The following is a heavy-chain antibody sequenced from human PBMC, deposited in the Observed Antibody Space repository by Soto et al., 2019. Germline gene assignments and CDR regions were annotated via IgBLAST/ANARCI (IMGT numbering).Heavy chain of an antibody. CDR2: IDHSGYT. V-gene: IGHV4-34*01. CDR3: ARVRDWFDP. CDR1: GGSFSGYY. Sequence: PSETLSLTCAVYGGSFSGYYWNWIRQPPGKGLEWIGEIDHSGYTNYNPSLKGRVTISVDTSKNQFSLRLTSATAADTAVYYCARVRDWFDPWGQGTLVTVSS. D-gene: IGHD3-3*01. J-gene: IGHJ5*02.